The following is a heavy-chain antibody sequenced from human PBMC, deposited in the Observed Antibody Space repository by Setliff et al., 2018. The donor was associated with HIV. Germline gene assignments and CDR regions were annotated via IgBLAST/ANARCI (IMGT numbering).Heavy chain of an antibody. CDR3: AKGGTTVLDY. J-gene: IGHJ4*02. CDR2: INSDGSGT. Sequence: GGSLRLSCAASGFTFSNYWMHWVRQAPGKGLVWVSRINSDGSGTSYADSVKGRVTISRDNAKNTLYLQMNSLRAEDTAAYYCAKGGTTVLDYWGQGTLVTVSS. D-gene: IGHD4-17*01. V-gene: IGHV3-74*01. CDR1: GFTFSNYW.